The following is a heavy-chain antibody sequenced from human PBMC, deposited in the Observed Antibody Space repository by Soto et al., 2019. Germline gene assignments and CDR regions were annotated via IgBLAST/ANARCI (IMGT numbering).Heavy chain of an antibody. CDR3: AKDQASGQGSFDS. CDR1: GFTFNIYG. Sequence: PGGSLRLSCAASGFTFNIYGMHWVRQAPDKGLERVALISYDGSNQYYADSVKGRFTISRDNSKNTLFLQMNSLRADDTVVYYCAKDQASGQGSFDSWGQGTLVTVSS. V-gene: IGHV3-30*18. J-gene: IGHJ4*02. CDR2: ISYDGSNQ.